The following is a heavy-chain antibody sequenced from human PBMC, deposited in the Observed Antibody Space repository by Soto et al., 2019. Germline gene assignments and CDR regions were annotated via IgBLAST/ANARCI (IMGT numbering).Heavy chain of an antibody. CDR1: GYTFTSYA. CDR3: ARLKDCDYRGSWFDP. Sequence: QVQLVQSGAEEKKPGASVKVSCKASGYTFTSYAIHWVRQAPGQRLEWMGWINAGHGNTKYSQNFQGRVTITRDTSXSTAYMELSSLSSEDTAVYYCARLKDCDYRGSWFDPWGQGTLVNVSS. V-gene: IGHV1-3*05. CDR2: INAGHGNT. D-gene: IGHD4-4*01. J-gene: IGHJ5*02.